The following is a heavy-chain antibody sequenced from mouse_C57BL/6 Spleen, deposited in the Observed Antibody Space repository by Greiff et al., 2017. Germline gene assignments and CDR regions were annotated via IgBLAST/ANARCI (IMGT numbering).Heavy chain of an antibody. J-gene: IGHJ2*01. CDR1: GYTFTSYW. CDR3: AREGITTVVAPAY. CDR2: IYPGSGST. D-gene: IGHD1-1*01. Sequence: VQLQQPGAELVKPGASVKMSCKASGYTFTSYWITWVKQRPGQGLEWIGDIYPGSGSTNYNEKFKSKATLTVDTSSSTAYMQLSSLTSEDSAVYYCAREGITTVVAPAYWGQGTTLTVSS. V-gene: IGHV1-55*01.